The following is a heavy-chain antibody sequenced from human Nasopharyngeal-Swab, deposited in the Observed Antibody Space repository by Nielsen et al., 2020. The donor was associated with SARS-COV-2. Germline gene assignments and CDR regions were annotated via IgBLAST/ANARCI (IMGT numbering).Heavy chain of an antibody. D-gene: IGHD3-10*01. CDR1: GFPFDEYA. V-gene: IGHV3-9*01. CDR3: TKGSSSGSYPNWFDP. J-gene: IGHJ5*02. Sequence: GGSLRLSCAASGFPFDEYAMHWVRQAPGKGLEWVSGISWNSGTTIYADAVKGRFTISRDNAKSSLYLQMSSLRAEDTALYFCTKGSSSGSYPNWFDPWGQGTLVTVSS. CDR2: ISWNSGTT.